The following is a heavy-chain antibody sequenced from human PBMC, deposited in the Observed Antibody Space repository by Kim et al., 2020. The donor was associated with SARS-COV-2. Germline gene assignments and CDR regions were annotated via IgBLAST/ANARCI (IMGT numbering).Heavy chain of an antibody. Sequence: SETLSLTCAVYGGSFSGHYWNWIRQPPGKGLEWIGEINHSGGTNYNPSLKSRVTISVDTSKSHFSLNLRFLTAADTAGYYCARGRGVYGGVGPDYWRQGT. J-gene: IGHJ4*02. CDR2: INHSGGT. V-gene: IGHV4-34*01. CDR1: GGSFSGHY. CDR3: ARGRGVYGGVGPDY. D-gene: IGHD3-16*01.